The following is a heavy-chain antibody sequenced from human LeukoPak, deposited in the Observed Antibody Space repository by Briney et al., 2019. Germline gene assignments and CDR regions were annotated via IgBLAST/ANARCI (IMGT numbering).Heavy chain of an antibody. CDR3: AGGSYHGDYYFDY. J-gene: IGHJ4*02. CDR1: GGTFSSYA. V-gene: IGHV1-69*05. CDR2: IIPIFGTA. Sequence: SVKVSCXASGGTFSSYAISWVRQAPGQGLEWMGGIIPIFGTANYTQKFQGRVTITTDESTSTAYMELSSLRSEDTAVYYCAGGSYHGDYYFDYWGQGTLVTVSS. D-gene: IGHD1-26*01.